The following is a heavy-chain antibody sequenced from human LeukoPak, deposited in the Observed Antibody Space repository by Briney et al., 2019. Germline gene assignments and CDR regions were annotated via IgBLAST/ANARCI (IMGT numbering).Heavy chain of an antibody. Sequence: GGSLRLSCSASGFTFSSYAMRWVRQAPGKGLEYVSAISSNGGSTYYANSVKGGFTISRDNSKNTLYLQMSSLRAEDTAVYYCARDIVVVPAAMRPDAFDIWGQGTMVTVSS. V-gene: IGHV3-64D*06. CDR3: ARDIVVVPAAMRPDAFDI. J-gene: IGHJ3*02. CDR1: GFTFSSYA. D-gene: IGHD2-2*01. CDR2: ISSNGGST.